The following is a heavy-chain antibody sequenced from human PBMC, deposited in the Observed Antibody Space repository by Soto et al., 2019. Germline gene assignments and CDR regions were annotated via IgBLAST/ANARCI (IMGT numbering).Heavy chain of an antibody. Sequence: SETLSLTCTVSGGSITTYYWSWIRQPAGKGLEWIGRIYSGGSTDYNPSLRSRVTVSVDMSKNQFSLKLSSVTAADTAVYYCARGQGGFGEFSLDYWGQGTLVTVSS. D-gene: IGHD3-10*01. CDR3: ARGQGGFGEFSLDY. J-gene: IGHJ4*02. V-gene: IGHV4-4*07. CDR1: GGSITTYY. CDR2: IYSGGST.